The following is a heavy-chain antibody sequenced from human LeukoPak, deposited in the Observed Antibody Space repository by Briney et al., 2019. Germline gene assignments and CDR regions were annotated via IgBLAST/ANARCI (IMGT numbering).Heavy chain of an antibody. J-gene: IGHJ4*02. D-gene: IGHD3-9*01. Sequence: PSETLSLTCAVYGGSFSGYYWSWIRQPPGKGLEWIGEINHSGSTNYNPSLKSRVTISVDTSKNQFSLKLSSVTAADTAVYYCAGHLRYFDWLSSFDYWGQGTLVTVSS. V-gene: IGHV4-34*01. CDR3: AGHLRYFDWLSSFDY. CDR1: GGSFSGYY. CDR2: INHSGST.